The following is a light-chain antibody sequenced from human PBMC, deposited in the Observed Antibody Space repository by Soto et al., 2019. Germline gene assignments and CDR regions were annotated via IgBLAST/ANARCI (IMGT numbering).Light chain of an antibody. CDR3: SSYTTLSTYV. V-gene: IGLV2-14*03. CDR2: DVR. J-gene: IGLJ1*01. Sequence: QSVLTQPTSVSGSPGQSITISCTGTSSDVGGYNYVSWYQHHPGKAPKLMIYDVRNRPSGVSNRFSGSKSGNTASLTISGLQAEDEADYYCSSYTTLSTYVFGTGTKVTVL. CDR1: SSDVGGYNY.